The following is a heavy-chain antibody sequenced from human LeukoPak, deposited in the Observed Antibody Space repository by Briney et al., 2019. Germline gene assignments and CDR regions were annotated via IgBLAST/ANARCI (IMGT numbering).Heavy chain of an antibody. J-gene: IGHJ4*02. CDR1: GFTFSSYG. CDR3: ARAIGMVATGLRIDY. Sequence: GGSLRLSCAASGFTFSSYGMHWVRQAPGKWLEWVAVISYDGSNKYYADSVKGRFTISRDNSKNTLYLQMNSLRAEDTAVYYCARAIGMVATGLRIDYWGQGTLVTVSS. D-gene: IGHD5-12*01. CDR2: ISYDGSNK. V-gene: IGHV3-30*03.